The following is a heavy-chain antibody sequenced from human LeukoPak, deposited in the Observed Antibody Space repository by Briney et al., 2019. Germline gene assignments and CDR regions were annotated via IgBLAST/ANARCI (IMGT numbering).Heavy chain of an antibody. V-gene: IGHV1-24*01. J-gene: IGHJ4*02. Sequence: GASVKVSCKVSGDTLSELPMHWVRQAPGKGLEWMGGFDPEKSETIYPQKLRGRVSMTEETSTGTASMELSSLTSEDTAVYFCATGNSLGHCKGGRCFNYWGQGTQVIVSS. CDR2: FDPEKSET. CDR1: GDTLSELP. CDR3: ATGNSLGHCKGGRCFNY. D-gene: IGHD2-15*01.